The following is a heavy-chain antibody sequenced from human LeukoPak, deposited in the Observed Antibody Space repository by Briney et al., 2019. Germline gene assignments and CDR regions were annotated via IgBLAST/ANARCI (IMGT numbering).Heavy chain of an antibody. V-gene: IGHV3-66*01. J-gene: IGHJ4*02. CDR1: GFIVGSNY. CDR2: IYSGGST. CDR3: ASSIVADGTSPFDY. Sequence: GRSLRLSCAASGFIVGSNYMSWVRQAPGKGLEWVSNIYSGGSTYYADSVKGRFTISRDRSKNTLYLQMNSLRAEDTAVYYCASSIVADGTSPFDYWGQGTLVTVSS. D-gene: IGHD6-13*01.